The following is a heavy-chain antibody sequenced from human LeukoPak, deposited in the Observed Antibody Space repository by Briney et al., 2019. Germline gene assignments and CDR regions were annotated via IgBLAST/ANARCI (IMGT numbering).Heavy chain of an antibody. D-gene: IGHD3-22*01. V-gene: IGHV3-30*18. J-gene: IGHJ3*02. CDR3: AKDRDSSGLYDAFDI. CDR2: ISYDGSNK. Sequence: PGGSLRLSCAASGFTFSSYSMHWVRQAPGKGLEWVAVISYDGSNKYYADSVKGRFTISRDNSKNTLYLQMNSLRAEDTAVYYCAKDRDSSGLYDAFDIWGQGTMVTVSS. CDR1: GFTFSSYS.